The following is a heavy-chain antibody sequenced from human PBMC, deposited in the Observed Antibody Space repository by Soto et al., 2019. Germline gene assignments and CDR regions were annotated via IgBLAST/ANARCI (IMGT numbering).Heavy chain of an antibody. J-gene: IGHJ4*02. CDR3: ARDYGSGGNVDY. V-gene: IGHV4-59*06. Sequence: SETLSLTCTVSGGSISSYYWSWIRQHSGKGLEWIGYIYYSGSTYYNPSLKSRVTISVDTSKNQFSLKLSSVTAADTAVYYCARDYGSGGNVDYWGQGTLVTVSS. CDR2: IYYSGST. D-gene: IGHD3-10*01. CDR1: GGSISSYY.